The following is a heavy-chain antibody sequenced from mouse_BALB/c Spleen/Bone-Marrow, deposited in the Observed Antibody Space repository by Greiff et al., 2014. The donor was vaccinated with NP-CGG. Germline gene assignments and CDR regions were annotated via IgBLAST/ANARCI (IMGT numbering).Heavy chain of an antibody. J-gene: IGHJ1*01. CDR3: AREDGLWYFDV. D-gene: IGHD1-1*01. CDR2: ILPGSGST. Sequence: VQRVESGAELMNPGASVKISCKATGYTFSSYWIEWVKQRPGHGLEWIGEILPGSGSTNYNEKFKGKATFTADTSSNTAYMQLSSLTSEDSAVYYCAREDGLWYFDVWGAGTTVTVSS. V-gene: IGHV1-9*01. CDR1: GYTFSSYW.